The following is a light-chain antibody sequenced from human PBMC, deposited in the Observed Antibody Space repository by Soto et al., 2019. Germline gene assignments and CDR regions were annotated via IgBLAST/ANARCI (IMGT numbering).Light chain of an antibody. CDR1: QSISSW. V-gene: IGKV1-5*01. CDR2: DAS. CDR3: QQYNSYPVT. J-gene: IGKJ3*01. Sequence: DLQMTQSPSTLSASVGDRVTITCRASQSISSWLAWYQQKPGKAPKLLIYDASSLESGVPSGFSGSGSGTEFTLTISSLQPDDFATYYCQQYNSYPVTFGTGTKVDIK.